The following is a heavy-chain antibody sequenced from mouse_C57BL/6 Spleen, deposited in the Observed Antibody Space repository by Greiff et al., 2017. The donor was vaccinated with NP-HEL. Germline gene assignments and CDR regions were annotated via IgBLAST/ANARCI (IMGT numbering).Heavy chain of an antibody. V-gene: IGHV5-17*01. J-gene: IGHJ4*01. Sequence: EVRLVESGGGLVKPGGSLKLSCAASGFTFSDYGMHWVRQAPEKGLEWVAYISSGSSTIYYADTVKGRFTISRDNAKNTLFLQMTSLRSEDTAMYYCASYYGSSYCAMDYWGQGTSVTVSS. CDR1: GFTFSDYG. D-gene: IGHD1-1*01. CDR2: ISSGSSTI. CDR3: ASYYGSSYCAMDY.